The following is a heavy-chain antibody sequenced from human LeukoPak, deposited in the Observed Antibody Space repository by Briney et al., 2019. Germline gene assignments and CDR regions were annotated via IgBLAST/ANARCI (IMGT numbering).Heavy chain of an antibody. Sequence: GGSLRLSCAASGFTFSSYAMHWVRQAPGKGLEWVAVISYDGSNKYYADSVKGRFTISRDNSKNTLYLQMNSLRAEDTAVYYCARDDGSGYYPYWGQGTLVTVSS. CDR2: ISYDGSNK. CDR1: GFTFSSYA. V-gene: IGHV3-30-3*01. CDR3: ARDDGSGYYPY. D-gene: IGHD3-22*01. J-gene: IGHJ4*02.